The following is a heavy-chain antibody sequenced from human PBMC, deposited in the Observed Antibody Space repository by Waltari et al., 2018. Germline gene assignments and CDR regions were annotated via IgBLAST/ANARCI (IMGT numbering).Heavy chain of an antibody. CDR2: IYSGGST. D-gene: IGHD3-9*01. J-gene: IGHJ6*02. CDR1: GFTVSSNY. V-gene: IGHV3-53*01. CDR3: ARDPYYDILTGYYDYGMDV. Sequence: EVQLVESGGGLIQPGGSLRLSCAASGFTVSSNYMSWVRQAPGKGLEWVSVIYSGGSTYDADSVKGRFTISRDKSKNTLYLQMNSLRAEDTAVYYCARDPYYDILTGYYDYGMDVWGQGTTVTVSS.